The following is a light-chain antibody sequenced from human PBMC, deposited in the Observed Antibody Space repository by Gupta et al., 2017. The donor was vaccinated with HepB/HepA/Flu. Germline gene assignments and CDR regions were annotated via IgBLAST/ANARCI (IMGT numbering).Light chain of an antibody. CDR1: SSNIGAGYD. V-gene: IGLV1-40*01. Sequence: QSVLTQPPSVSGPPGQRVTISCTGSSSNIGAGYDVHWYRQVPGTGPKVLVYGNNKRPWGVPDRFSGSRSGTSASLAITGLQAEDEADYYCQSYDSSLYVFGTGTKVIVL. CDR3: QSYDSSLYV. CDR2: GNN. J-gene: IGLJ1*01.